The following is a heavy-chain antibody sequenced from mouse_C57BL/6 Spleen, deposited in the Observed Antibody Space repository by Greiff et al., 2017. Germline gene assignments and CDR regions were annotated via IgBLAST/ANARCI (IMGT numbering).Heavy chain of an antibody. CDR2: IDPENGDT. Sequence: EVQLQQSGAELVRPGASVKLSCTASGFNIKDDYMHWVKQRPEQGLEWIGWIDPENGDTEYASKFQGKATITADTSSNTAYLQLSSLTSEDTAVYYCTLYGSSSYYLDYWGQGTTLTVSS. J-gene: IGHJ2*01. CDR1: GFNIKDDY. V-gene: IGHV14-4*01. CDR3: TLYGSSSYYLDY. D-gene: IGHD1-1*01.